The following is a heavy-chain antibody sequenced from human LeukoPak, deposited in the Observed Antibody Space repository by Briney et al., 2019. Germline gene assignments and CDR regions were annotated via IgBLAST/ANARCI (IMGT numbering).Heavy chain of an antibody. CDR2: IIPIFGTA. CDR1: GGTFSSYA. D-gene: IGHD2-8*01. Sequence: GASVKVSCKASGGTFSSYAISWVRQAPGQGLEWMGGIIPIFGTANYAQKFQGRVTITTDESTSTAYMELSSLRSEDTAVYYCARALSRRPYCTNGVCAGAFDIWGQGTMVTVSS. V-gene: IGHV1-69*05. CDR3: ARALSRRPYCTNGVCAGAFDI. J-gene: IGHJ3*02.